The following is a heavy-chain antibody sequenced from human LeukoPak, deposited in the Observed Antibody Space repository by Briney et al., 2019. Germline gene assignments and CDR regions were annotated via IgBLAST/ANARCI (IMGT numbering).Heavy chain of an antibody. CDR1: GFTFDDYA. D-gene: IGHD3-3*01. CDR2: ISWNSGSI. CDR3: AKESGDPTYFDY. Sequence: PGGSLRLSCAASGFTFDDYAMHWVRHAPGKGLEWVSGISWNSGSIGYADSVKGRFTISRDNAKNSLYLQMNSLRAEDTALYYCAKESGDPTYFDYWGQGTLVTVSS. J-gene: IGHJ4*02. V-gene: IGHV3-9*01.